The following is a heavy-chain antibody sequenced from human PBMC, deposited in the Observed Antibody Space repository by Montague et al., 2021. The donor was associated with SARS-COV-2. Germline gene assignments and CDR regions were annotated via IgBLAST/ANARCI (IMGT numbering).Heavy chain of an antibody. Sequence: TLSLTCNVSGDSISGSRHFWNWIRQHSGKGLAWIGYIYHTGTTHYRPSLKSRATLSVDFSQNQSSLKLNSMTAADTAIYYCARGVSYGSGFLSEWGPGTLVIVSS. J-gene: IGHJ4*02. V-gene: IGHV4-31*03. CDR3: ARGVSYGSGFLSE. D-gene: IGHD3-10*01. CDR2: IYHTGTT. CDR1: GDSISGSRHF.